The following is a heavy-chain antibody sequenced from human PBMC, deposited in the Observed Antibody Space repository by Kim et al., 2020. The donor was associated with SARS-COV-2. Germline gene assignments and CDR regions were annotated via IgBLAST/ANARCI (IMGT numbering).Heavy chain of an antibody. CDR2: IDPSDSYT. Sequence: GESLKISCKGSGYSFTSYWISWVRQMPGKGLEWMGRIDPSDSYTNYSPSFQGHVTISADKSISTAYLQWSSLKASDTAMYYCARHRYGYSYGFEEALDVWGQGTTVTVSS. CDR3: ARHRYGYSYGFEEALDV. J-gene: IGHJ6*02. V-gene: IGHV5-10-1*01. D-gene: IGHD5-18*01. CDR1: GYSFTSYW.